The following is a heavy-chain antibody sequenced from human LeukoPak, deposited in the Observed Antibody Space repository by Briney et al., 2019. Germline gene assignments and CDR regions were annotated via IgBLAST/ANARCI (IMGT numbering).Heavy chain of an antibody. J-gene: IGHJ4*02. V-gene: IGHV1-8*01. CDR1: GYTFTSYD. Sequence: ASVKVSCKASGYTFTSYDINWVRQATGQGLEWMGWMNPNSGNTGYAQKLQGRVTMTTDTSTSTAYMELRSLRSDDTAVYYCAREGYYDSSGYFEPDYWGQGTLVTVSS. CDR2: MNPNSGNT. CDR3: AREGYYDSSGYFEPDY. D-gene: IGHD3-22*01.